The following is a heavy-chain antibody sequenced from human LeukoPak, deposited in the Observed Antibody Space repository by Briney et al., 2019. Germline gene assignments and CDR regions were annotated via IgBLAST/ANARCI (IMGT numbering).Heavy chain of an antibody. Sequence: PSETLSLPCTVSGGSISSYSWSWIRQPPGKGLEWIGYIYYSGSPNYNPSLKSRVTISVVTSKKQFSLKLSSVTAADTAVYYCAREASYYYDSSAYRSPYYFDYWGQGTLVTVSS. CDR3: AREASYYYDSSAYRSPYYFDY. CDR2: IYYSGSP. J-gene: IGHJ4*02. V-gene: IGHV4-59*12. D-gene: IGHD3-22*01. CDR1: GGSISSYS.